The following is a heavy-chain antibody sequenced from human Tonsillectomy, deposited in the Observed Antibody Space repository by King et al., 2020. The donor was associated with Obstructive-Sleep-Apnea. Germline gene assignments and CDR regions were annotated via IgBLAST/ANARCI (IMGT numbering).Heavy chain of an antibody. J-gene: IGHJ4*02. Sequence: QLQESGPGLLKPSQTLSLICGVSGTSISTDGYSWSWIRQPPGKGLEWIGYIYYSGSSYYNPSLKSRITISVDTSTNHFSLKLSSVTAADMAVYYCVRTSLSSWFFDYWGQGTLVTVSS. CDR1: GTSISTDGYS. CDR2: IYYSGSS. D-gene: IGHD6-13*01. CDR3: VRTSLSSWFFDY. V-gene: IGHV4-30-4*07.